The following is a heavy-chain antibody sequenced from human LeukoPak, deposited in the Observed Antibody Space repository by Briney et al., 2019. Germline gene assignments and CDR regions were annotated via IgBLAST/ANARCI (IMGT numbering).Heavy chain of an antibody. V-gene: IGHV3-23*01. CDR2: ISGSGGGT. D-gene: IGHD3-22*01. J-gene: IGHJ4*02. Sequence: GGSLRLSCAVSGITLSNYGMSWVRQAPGKGLEWVAGISGSGGGTNYADSVKGRFTISRDNPKNTLYLQMNGLRAEDTAVYFCAKRGVVIRVILVGFHKEAYYFDSWGQGALVTGSS. CDR3: AKRGVVIRVILVGFHKEAYYFDS. CDR1: GITLSNYG.